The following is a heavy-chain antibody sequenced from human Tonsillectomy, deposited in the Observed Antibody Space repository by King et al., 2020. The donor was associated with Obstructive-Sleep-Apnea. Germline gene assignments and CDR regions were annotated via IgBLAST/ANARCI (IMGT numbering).Heavy chain of an antibody. CDR3: AREGSDYYDSSGYYYDY. CDR1: GFTFSSYW. CDR2: INNAGRST. V-gene: IGHV3-74*01. J-gene: IGHJ4*02. D-gene: IGHD3-22*01. Sequence: VQLVESGGGLVQPGGSLRLSCAAFGFTFSSYWMHWVRQAPGKGLVWVSRINNAGRSTSYADSVKGRFTISRANAKNTLYLQMNSLRAEDTAVYYCAREGSDYYDSSGYYYDYWGQGTLVTVSS.